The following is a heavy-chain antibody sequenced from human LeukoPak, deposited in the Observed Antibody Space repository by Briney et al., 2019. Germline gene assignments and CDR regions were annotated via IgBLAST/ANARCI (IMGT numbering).Heavy chain of an antibody. J-gene: IGHJ4*02. CDR2: INPNSGGT. CDR3: ARDGARYDILTGYGFDY. Sequence: ASVKVSCKASGYTFTGYYMHWVRQAPGQGLEWMGCINPNSGGTNYAQKFQGRVTMTRDTSISTAYMELSRLRSDDTAVYYCARDGARYDILTGYGFDYWGQGTLVTVSS. V-gene: IGHV1-2*02. D-gene: IGHD3-9*01. CDR1: GYTFTGYY.